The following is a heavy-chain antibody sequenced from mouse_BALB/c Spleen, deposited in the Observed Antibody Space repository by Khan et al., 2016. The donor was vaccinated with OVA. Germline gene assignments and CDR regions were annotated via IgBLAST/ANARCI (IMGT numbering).Heavy chain of an antibody. J-gene: IGHJ2*01. Sequence: EVKLMESGGGLVKPGGSLKLSCAAPGFTFSDYYMYWVRQTPEKRLEWVATISDGGSYTYYPDSVKGRFTISRDNAKNNLYLQMSSLKSEDTAMYYCARGENWSFDYWGQGTTLTVSS. V-gene: IGHV5-4*02. D-gene: IGHD4-1*01. CDR2: ISDGGSYT. CDR3: ARGENWSFDY. CDR1: GFTFSDYY.